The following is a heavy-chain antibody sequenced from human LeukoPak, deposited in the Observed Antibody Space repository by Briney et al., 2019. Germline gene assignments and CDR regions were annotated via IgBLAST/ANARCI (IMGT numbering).Heavy chain of an antibody. CDR3: ARDLALDSSGFFVGFDP. Sequence: GGSLRLSCAASGFTFSSYSMNWVRQAPGKGLEWVSYISSSSSTIYYADSVKGRFTISRDNAKNSLYLQMNSLRDEDTAVYYCARDLALDSSGFFVGFDPWGQGTLVTVSS. V-gene: IGHV3-48*02. CDR2: ISSSSSTI. CDR1: GFTFSSYS. J-gene: IGHJ5*02. D-gene: IGHD3-22*01.